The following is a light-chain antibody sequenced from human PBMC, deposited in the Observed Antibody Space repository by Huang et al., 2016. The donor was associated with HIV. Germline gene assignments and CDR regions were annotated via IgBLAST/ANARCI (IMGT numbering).Light chain of an antibody. J-gene: IGKJ5*01. V-gene: IGKV2-28*01. Sequence: DIVMIQSPLSLSVTPGVAASISCRSSQSLLHGNGYNYLEWYLQKPRQSPQLLIYSGADRAPGVPARFSASGSGTDFSLTISSVEAEDIGIYYCMQSLQTPGTFGQGTRLDIK. CDR1: QSLLHGNGYNY. CDR2: SGA. CDR3: MQSLQTPGT.